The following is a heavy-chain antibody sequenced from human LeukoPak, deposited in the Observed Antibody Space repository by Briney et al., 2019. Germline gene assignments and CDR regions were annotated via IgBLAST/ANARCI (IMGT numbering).Heavy chain of an antibody. D-gene: IGHD6-19*01. CDR3: ARGGSKQWLVDDS. V-gene: IGHV4-59*02. CDR1: GGSVSGYY. J-gene: IGHJ4*02. Sequence: PSETLSLTCSVFGGSVSGYYCSSIWQTPGKGLERIWYVHYIRSITYNTSLKSRVTISVDTSKTQFSLKLSSVTAADTAIYYCARGGSKQWLVDDSWGQGTLVTVSS. CDR2: VHYIRSI.